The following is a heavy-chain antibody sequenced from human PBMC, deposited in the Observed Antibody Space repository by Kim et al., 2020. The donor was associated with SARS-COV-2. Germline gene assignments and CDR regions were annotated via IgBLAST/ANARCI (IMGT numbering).Heavy chain of an antibody. CDR1: GFTFGRYA. D-gene: IGHD3-10*01. CDR3: AKATSGSYYPAFDY. J-gene: IGHJ4*02. CDR2: ISATGGVR. Sequence: GGSLRLSCAASGFTFGRYAIIWVRQAPGKGLEWVSGISATGGVRDYADSVKGRSTISRDSSTSTVFLQMNILSSEATAIYYCAKATSGSYYPAFDYWGQG. V-gene: IGHV3-23*01.